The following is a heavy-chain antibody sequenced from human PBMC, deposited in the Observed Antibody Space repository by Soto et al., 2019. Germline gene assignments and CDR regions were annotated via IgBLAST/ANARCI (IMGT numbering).Heavy chain of an antibody. CDR2: IYYSGST. V-gene: IGHV4-39*01. CDR1: GGSISSSSYY. Sequence: QLQLQESGPGLVKPSETLSLTCTVSGGSISSSSYYWGWIRQPPGKGLEWIGSIYYSGSTYYNPSLKSRVNITVDTSKNQFSLKLSSVTAADTAVYYCERLKYYYDSMGSHDYWGQGTLVTVSS. J-gene: IGHJ4*02. CDR3: ERLKYYYDSMGSHDY. D-gene: IGHD3-22*01.